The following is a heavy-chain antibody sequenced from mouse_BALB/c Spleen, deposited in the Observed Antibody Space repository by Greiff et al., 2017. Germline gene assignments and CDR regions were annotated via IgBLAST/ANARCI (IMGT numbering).Heavy chain of an antibody. V-gene: IGHV5-6-5*01. D-gene: IGHD1-2*01. CDR3: ARGLLRLRGYFDV. J-gene: IGHJ1*01. Sequence: DVKLVESGGGLVKPGGSLKLSCAASGFTFSSYAMSWVRQTPEKRLEWVASISSGGSTYYPDSVKGRFTISRDNARNILYLQMSSLRSEDTAMYYCARGLLRLRGYFDVWGAGTTVTVSS. CDR2: ISSGGST. CDR1: GFTFSSYA.